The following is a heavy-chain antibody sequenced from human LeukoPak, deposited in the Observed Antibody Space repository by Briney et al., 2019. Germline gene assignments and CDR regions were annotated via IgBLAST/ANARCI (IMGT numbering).Heavy chain of an antibody. CDR2: INHGGST. CDR3: ARDQNWFDP. CDR1: GGSFSGYY. Sequence: PSETLSLTCAVYGGSFSGYYWSWIRQPPGKGLEWIGEINHGGSTNYNPSLKSRVTISVDTSKNQFSLKLSSVTAADTAVYYCARDQNWFDPWGQGTLVTVSS. V-gene: IGHV4-34*01. J-gene: IGHJ5*02.